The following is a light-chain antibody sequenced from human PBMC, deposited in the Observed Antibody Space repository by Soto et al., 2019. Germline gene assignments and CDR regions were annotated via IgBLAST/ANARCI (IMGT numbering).Light chain of an antibody. CDR1: QSVSSY. V-gene: IGKV3-15*01. Sequence: IVLAQYTGNLSLSPGERATLSCMASQSVSSYLAWYQQKPGQAPRLLIYGISTRATDIPARFSGSGSGTEFTLTISSLQSEDFTVYCCQQYNSRPLTFGGGTKVDI. J-gene: IGKJ4*01. CDR2: GIS. CDR3: QQYNSRPLT.